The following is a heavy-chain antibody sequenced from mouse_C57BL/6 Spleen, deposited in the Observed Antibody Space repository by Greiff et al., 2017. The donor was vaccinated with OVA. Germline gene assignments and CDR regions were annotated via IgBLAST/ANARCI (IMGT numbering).Heavy chain of an antibody. Sequence: EVKLVESGEGLVKPGGSLKLSCAASGFTFSSYAMSWVRQTPEKRLEWVAYISSGGDYIYYADTVKGRFTISRDNARNTLYLQMSSLKSEDTAMYYCTREGYYEGFAYWGQGTLVTVSA. CDR1: GFTFSSYA. CDR3: TREGYYEGFAY. D-gene: IGHD1-1*01. V-gene: IGHV5-9-1*02. CDR2: ISSGGDYI. J-gene: IGHJ3*01.